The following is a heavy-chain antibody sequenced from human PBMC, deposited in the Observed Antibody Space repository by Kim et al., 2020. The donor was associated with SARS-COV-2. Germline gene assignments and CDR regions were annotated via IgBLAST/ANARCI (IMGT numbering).Heavy chain of an antibody. J-gene: IGHJ5*02. Sequence: ASVKVSCKASGYTFTTYAMNWVRQAPGQGLDWMGWINTNTGNPTYAQGFTGRFVFSMDTSVSTAYLQISSLKAEDTAVYYCARRSIIGNTGWFDRWGEGTMVSVSS. D-gene: IGHD1-20*01. CDR1: GYTFTTYA. V-gene: IGHV7-4-1*02. CDR2: INTNTGNP. CDR3: ARRSIIGNTGWFDR.